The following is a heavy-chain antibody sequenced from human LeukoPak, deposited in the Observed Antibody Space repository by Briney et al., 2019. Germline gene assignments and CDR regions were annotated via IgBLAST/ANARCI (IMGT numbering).Heavy chain of an antibody. Sequence: PGGSLRLSCAASGFTFSTYGMHWVRQAPGKGLEWVTFIRYDGSNKYYADSVKGRFTISRDNSKNTLYLQMNSLRAEDTAVYYCAKDSITMVRGVSSDYWGQGTLVTVSS. CDR3: AKDSITMVRGVSSDY. V-gene: IGHV3-30*02. J-gene: IGHJ4*02. CDR2: IRYDGSNK. D-gene: IGHD3-10*01. CDR1: GFTFSTYG.